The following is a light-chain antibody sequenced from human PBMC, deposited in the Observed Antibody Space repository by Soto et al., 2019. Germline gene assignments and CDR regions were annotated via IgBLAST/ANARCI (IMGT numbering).Light chain of an antibody. Sequence: AIQLTQSPSSLSASVGDRVTITCRASQAIRSALGWYQQKPGKVPKLLIYAASTLQIGVPSRFSGSGFGTDFTLTISRLQPEDFATYYCLLDFGYFWAFGQGTKVEIK. J-gene: IGKJ1*01. CDR2: AAS. CDR3: LLDFGYFWA. V-gene: IGKV1-6*01. CDR1: QAIRSA.